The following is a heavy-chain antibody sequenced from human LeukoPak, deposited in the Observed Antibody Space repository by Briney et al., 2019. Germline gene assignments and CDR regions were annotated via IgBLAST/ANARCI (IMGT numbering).Heavy chain of an antibody. D-gene: IGHD6-19*01. V-gene: IGHV3-33*01. J-gene: IGHJ4*02. CDR3: ARGAYSSGWYSFDY. Sequence: GGSLRLSCAASGFTFSSYGMHWVRQAPGKGLEWVAVIWYDGSNKYYADSVKGRFTISRDNSKNTLYLQMNGLRAEDTAVYYCARGAYSSGWYSFDYWGQGTLVTVSS. CDR2: IWYDGSNK. CDR1: GFTFSSYG.